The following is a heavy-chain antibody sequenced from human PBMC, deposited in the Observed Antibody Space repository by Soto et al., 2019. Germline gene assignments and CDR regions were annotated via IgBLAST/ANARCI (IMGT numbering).Heavy chain of an antibody. V-gene: IGHV6-1*01. Sequence: PSQTLSLTCAISGESVSSNSASWNWIRQSPSRGLEWLGRTYYRSKWYNDYAVSVKSRITINPDTSKNQFSLQLNSVTPEDTAVYYCAREGEYYDILTGSRYYYYGMDVWGQGTTVTVSS. CDR2: TYYRSKWYN. CDR3: AREGEYYDILTGSRYYYYGMDV. J-gene: IGHJ6*02. CDR1: GESVSSNSAS. D-gene: IGHD3-9*01.